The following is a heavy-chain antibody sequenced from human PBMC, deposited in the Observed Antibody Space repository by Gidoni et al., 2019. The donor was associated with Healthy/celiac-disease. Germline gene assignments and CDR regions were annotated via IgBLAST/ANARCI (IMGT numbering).Heavy chain of an antibody. D-gene: IGHD4-17*01. V-gene: IGHV1-8*01. CDR3: ARAYGDYAVGWFDP. CDR2: MNPNSGNT. CDR1: GYTFTSYD. Sequence: QVQLVQSGAEVKKPGASVKVSCKASGYTFTSYDINWVRQATGQGLVWMGWMNPNSGNTGYAQKFQGRVTMTRNTSISTAYMGLSSLRSEDTAVYYCARAYGDYAVGWFDPWGQGTLVTVSS. J-gene: IGHJ5*02.